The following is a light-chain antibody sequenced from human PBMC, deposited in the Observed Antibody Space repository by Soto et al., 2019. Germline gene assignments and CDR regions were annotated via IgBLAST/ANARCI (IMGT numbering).Light chain of an antibody. CDR1: QSTTGW. CDR3: QQYSPYSYS. V-gene: IGKV1-5*03. CDR2: GTS. J-gene: IGKJ2*03. Sequence: DIPMTQSPSTLSASIGDRVTITCRASQSTTGWLAWYQQKPGKAPKLLIYGTSSLETGVPSRFSGSRYGTEFTLTITYLQPDDFATYYCQQYSPYSYSFGQGTKLEIK.